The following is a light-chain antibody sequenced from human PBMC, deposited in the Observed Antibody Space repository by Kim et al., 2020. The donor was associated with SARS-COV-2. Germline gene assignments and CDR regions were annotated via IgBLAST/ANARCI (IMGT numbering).Light chain of an antibody. J-gene: IGLJ1*01. Sequence: GQSVTISCTGASSDVGRHNYVSWYQTQPGKAPKLMIYNVSNRPSGISNRFSGSKSGNTASLTMSGLQAEDEADYYCSSYTSNNTLVFGTGTKVTVL. V-gene: IGLV2-14*03. CDR2: NVS. CDR3: SSYTSNNTLV. CDR1: SSDVGRHNY.